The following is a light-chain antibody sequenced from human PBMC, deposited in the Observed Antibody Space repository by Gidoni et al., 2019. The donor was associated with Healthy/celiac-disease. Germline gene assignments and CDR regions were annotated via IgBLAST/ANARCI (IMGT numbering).Light chain of an antibody. J-gene: IGLJ2*01. CDR3: QAWDSSTHVV. V-gene: IGLV3-1*01. Sequence: YELTQPPSVSVSPGQTASITCSGDKLGDKYACWYQQKPGQSPVLVIYQDSKRPSGIPARFSGSNSGNTATLTISGTQAMDEADYYCQAWDSSTHVVFGGGTKLTVL. CDR2: QDS. CDR1: KLGDKY.